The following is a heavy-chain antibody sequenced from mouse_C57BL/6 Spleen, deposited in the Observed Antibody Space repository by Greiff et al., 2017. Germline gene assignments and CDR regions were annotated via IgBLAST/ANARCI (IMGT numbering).Heavy chain of an antibody. Sequence: VQLQQSGPELVKPGASVTISCKASGYSFTGYYMHWVKQSSEKSLEWIGEINPSTGGTSYNQKFKGKATLTVDKSSSTAYMELKSLTSEDSAVYYCARLGRDYWGQGTTLTVSS. CDR2: INPSTGGT. V-gene: IGHV1-43*01. CDR3: ARLGRDY. J-gene: IGHJ2*01. D-gene: IGHD4-1*01. CDR1: GYSFTGYY.